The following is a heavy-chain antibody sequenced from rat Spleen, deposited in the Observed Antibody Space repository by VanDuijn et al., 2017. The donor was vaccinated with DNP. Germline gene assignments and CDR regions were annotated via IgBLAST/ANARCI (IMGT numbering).Heavy chain of an antibody. V-gene: IGHV5-20*01. CDR3: LGVYGLAY. J-gene: IGHJ3*01. D-gene: IGHD1-6*01. CDR2: ISYDGSST. CDR1: GFTFSDYY. Sequence: EVQLVESGGGLVQPGRSLKLSCAASGFTFSDYYMAWVRQAPTKGLEWVASISYDGSSTYYRDSVKGRFTISRDNAKSTLYLQMDSLRSEDTATYYCLGVYGLAYWGQGTLVTVSS.